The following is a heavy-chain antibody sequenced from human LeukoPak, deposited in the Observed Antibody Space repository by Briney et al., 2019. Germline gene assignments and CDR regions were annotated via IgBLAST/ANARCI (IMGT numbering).Heavy chain of an antibody. V-gene: IGHV3-23*01. J-gene: IGHJ4*02. Sequence: RSGGSLRLSCAASGFTFSSYGMSWVRQAPGKGLEWVSAISGSGGSTYYADSVKGRFTISRDNSKNTLYLQMNSLRAEDAAVYYCAKDWYNWNAFDYWGQGTLVTVSS. D-gene: IGHD1-20*01. CDR2: ISGSGGST. CDR1: GFTFSSYG. CDR3: AKDWYNWNAFDY.